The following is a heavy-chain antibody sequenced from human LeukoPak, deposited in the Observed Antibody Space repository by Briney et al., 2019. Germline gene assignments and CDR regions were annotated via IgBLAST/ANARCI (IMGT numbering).Heavy chain of an antibody. V-gene: IGHV3-21*01. D-gene: IGHD6-13*01. Sequence: GGSLRLSCAASGFTFSSYSMNWVRQAPGKGLEWVSSISSSSSYIYYADSVKGRFTISRDNAKNSLYLQMNSLRAEDTAVYYCARPAAERYSSSWYFDYWGQRTLVTVSS. CDR2: ISSSSSYI. CDR3: ARPAAERYSSSWYFDY. J-gene: IGHJ4*02. CDR1: GFTFSSYS.